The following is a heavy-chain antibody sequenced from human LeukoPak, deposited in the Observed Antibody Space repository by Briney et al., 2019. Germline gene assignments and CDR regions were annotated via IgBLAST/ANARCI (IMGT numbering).Heavy chain of an antibody. CDR3: ARHGDDYDILTGYYNAYYFDY. CDR2: IYYSGST. Sequence: SETLSLTCTVSGGSISSSSYYWGWIRQPPGKGLEWIGSIYYSGSTYYNPSLKSRVTISVDTSKNQFSLKLSSVTAADTAVYYCARHGDDYDILTGYYNAYYFDYWGQGTLVTVSS. V-gene: IGHV4-39*01. CDR1: GGSISSSSYY. D-gene: IGHD3-9*01. J-gene: IGHJ4*02.